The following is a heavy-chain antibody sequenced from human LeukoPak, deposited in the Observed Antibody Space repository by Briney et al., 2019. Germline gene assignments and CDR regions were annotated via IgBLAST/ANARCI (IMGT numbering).Heavy chain of an antibody. CDR3: ARDLNRYYDILTGYPL. D-gene: IGHD3-9*01. V-gene: IGHV3-66*02. J-gene: IGHJ4*02. CDR2: IYSGGST. CDR1: GFTFSSNS. Sequence: GGSLRLSCAASGFTFSSNSMSWVRQAPGKGLEWVSVIYSGGSTYYADAVKGRFTISRDNSKNTLYLQMNSLRAEDTAVYYCARDLNRYYDILTGYPLWGQGTLVTVSS.